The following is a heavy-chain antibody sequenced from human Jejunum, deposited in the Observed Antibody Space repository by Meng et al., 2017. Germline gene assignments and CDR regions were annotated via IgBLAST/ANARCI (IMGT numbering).Heavy chain of an antibody. J-gene: IGHJ4*02. Sequence: GESLKISCPASGFTFSTYAMHWVRQAPGKGLEWVAAISHDGSNKFYSDSVKGRFTISRDNSKNTVYLQMNSLRAEDTAVYYCARVPPSLRVAEIYFDYWGQGTLVTVSS. V-gene: IGHV3-30*04. CDR2: ISHDGSNK. CDR1: GFTFSTYA. CDR3: ARVPPSLRVAEIYFDY. D-gene: IGHD6-19*01.